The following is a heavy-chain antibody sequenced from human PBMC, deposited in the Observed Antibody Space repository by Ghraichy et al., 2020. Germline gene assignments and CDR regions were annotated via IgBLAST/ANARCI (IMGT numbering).Heavy chain of an antibody. CDR1: GFTFSSHW. CDR3: ARSSCWTPDY. V-gene: IGHV3-7*01. Sequence: GGSLRLSCAASGFTFSSHWMSWFRQAPGKGLEWVAIINQDGSEKYYVDSVKGRFTISRDNTKNSLFLQMNGLRAEDTAVYYCARSSCWTPDYWGQGTLVTVCS. J-gene: IGHJ4*02. D-gene: IGHD6-19*01. CDR2: INQDGSEK.